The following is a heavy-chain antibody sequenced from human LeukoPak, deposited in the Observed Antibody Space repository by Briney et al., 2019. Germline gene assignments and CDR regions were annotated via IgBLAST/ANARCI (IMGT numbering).Heavy chain of an antibody. CDR1: GFNFNDYW. CDR2: IKYDGSEE. D-gene: IGHD5-18*01. J-gene: IGHJ4*02. CDR3: ARYGYSHGLDC. V-gene: IGHV3-7*01. Sequence: GGSLRLSCAASGFNFNDYWMGWVRLAQGKGLEWVANIKYDGSEEYSVDSVKGRFTITRDNAKNSLYLQMNSLRAEDTAVYYCARYGYSHGLDCWGQGTLVTVSS.